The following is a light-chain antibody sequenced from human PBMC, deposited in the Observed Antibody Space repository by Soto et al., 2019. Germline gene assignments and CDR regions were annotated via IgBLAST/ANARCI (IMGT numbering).Light chain of an antibody. CDR2: LTRDGSH. Sequence: QLVLTQSPSASASLGAWVKLTCTLSSGHSDYSIAWHQQQPDKGPRYLMKLTRDGSHNKGDGIPDRFSGSNSGAERYLIISSHQSYDEDYYYWQTWDTVVVFGGGTKLTVL. CDR3: QTWDTVVV. V-gene: IGLV4-69*01. J-gene: IGLJ2*01. CDR1: SGHSDYS.